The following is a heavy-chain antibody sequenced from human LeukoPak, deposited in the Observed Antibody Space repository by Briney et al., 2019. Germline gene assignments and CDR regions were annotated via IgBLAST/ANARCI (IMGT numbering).Heavy chain of an antibody. Sequence: GSSVKVSCKASGGSFNSYAISWVRQAPGQELEWMGGIIPIFGTANYAQKFQGRVTITADKSTNTAYMELSSLRSEDTAVYYCARSQPLAYFDLWGRGTLVTVSS. CDR2: IIPIFGTA. CDR3: ARSQPLAYFDL. J-gene: IGHJ2*01. V-gene: IGHV1-69*06. CDR1: GGSFNSYA.